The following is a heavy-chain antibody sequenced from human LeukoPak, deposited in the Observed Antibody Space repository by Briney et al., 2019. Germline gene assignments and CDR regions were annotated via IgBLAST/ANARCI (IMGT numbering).Heavy chain of an antibody. V-gene: IGHV4-30-2*01. Sequence: SETLSLTCTVSGGAITNDGYYWSWIRQPPGKGLEWIGYIYHSGSTYYNPSLKSRVTISVDRSKNQFSLKLSSVTAADTAVYYCARDRLRITMIEGPSDGDAFDIWGQGTMVTVSS. D-gene: IGHD3-22*01. J-gene: IGHJ3*02. CDR3: ARDRLRITMIEGPSDGDAFDI. CDR2: IYHSGST. CDR1: GGAITNDGYY.